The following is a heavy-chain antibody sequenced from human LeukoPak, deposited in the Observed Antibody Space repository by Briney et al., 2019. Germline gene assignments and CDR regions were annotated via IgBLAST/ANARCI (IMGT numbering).Heavy chain of an antibody. CDR3: ARVVGMATSDY. J-gene: IGHJ4*02. V-gene: IGHV1-69*13. D-gene: IGHD5-24*01. CDR2: IIPIFGTA. Sequence: ASVKVSCKASGYTFTSYGISWVRQAPGQGLEWMGGIIPIFGTANYAQKFQGRVTITADESTSTAYMELSRLRSDDTAVYYCARVVGMATSDYWGQGTLVTVSS. CDR1: GYTFTSYG.